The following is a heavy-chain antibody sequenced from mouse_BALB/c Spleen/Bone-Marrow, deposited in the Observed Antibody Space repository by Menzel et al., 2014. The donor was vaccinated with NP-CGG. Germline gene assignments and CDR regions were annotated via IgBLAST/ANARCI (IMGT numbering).Heavy chain of an antibody. CDR2: IDPANGNT. Sequence: VQLQQSGAELVKPGAPVKLSCTASGFNIKDTYMHWVKQRPEQGLEWIGRIDPANGNTKYDPKFQGKATITADTSSNTAYLQLSSLTSEDTAVYYCAMITTGAWFANWGQRTLVPVSA. CDR3: AMITTGAWFAN. J-gene: IGHJ3*01. V-gene: IGHV14-3*02. D-gene: IGHD2-4*01. CDR1: GFNIKDTY.